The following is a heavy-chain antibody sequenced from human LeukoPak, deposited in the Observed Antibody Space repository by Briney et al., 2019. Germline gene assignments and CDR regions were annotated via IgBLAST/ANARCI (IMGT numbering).Heavy chain of an antibody. Sequence: GGSLRLSCAASGFIFDDYAMHWVRQAPGKGLERVSGISWNSGSIGYADSVKGRFTISRDNAKDSLYLQMNSLRAEDTALYYCAKASLAAAGFDAFDIWGQGTMVTVSS. D-gene: IGHD6-13*01. CDR1: GFIFDDYA. J-gene: IGHJ3*02. V-gene: IGHV3-9*01. CDR3: AKASLAAAGFDAFDI. CDR2: ISWNSGSI.